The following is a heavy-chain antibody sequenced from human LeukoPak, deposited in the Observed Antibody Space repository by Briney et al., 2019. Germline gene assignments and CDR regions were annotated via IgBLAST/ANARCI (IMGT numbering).Heavy chain of an antibody. V-gene: IGHV4-4*02. J-gene: IGHJ4*02. CDR2: MYLSGTT. Sequence: PSETLSLTCTVSGDSINSLDLWSWVRQPPGKGLEWIGEMYLSGTTHSNPSVKSRVTISIDKSKNQFFLNLSSVTAADTAVYYCARFGAAGLFDYWGQGTLVTVSS. D-gene: IGHD6-13*01. CDR3: ARFGAAGLFDY. CDR1: GDSINSLDL.